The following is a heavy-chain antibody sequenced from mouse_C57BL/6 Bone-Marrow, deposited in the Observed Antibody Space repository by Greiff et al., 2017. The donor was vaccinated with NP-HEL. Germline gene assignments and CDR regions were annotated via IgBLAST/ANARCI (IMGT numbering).Heavy chain of an antibody. CDR2: IYPGYSDT. D-gene: IGHD2-5*01. CDR3: TKAYYSNYDYAMDY. Sequence: EVKLMESGTVLARPGASVKMSCKTSGYTFTSYWMHWVKQRPGQGLEWIGAIYPGYSDTSYNQKFKGKAKLTAVTSASTAYMELSSLTNEDSAVYYCTKAYYSNYDYAMDYWGQGTSVTVSS. CDR1: GYTFTSYW. J-gene: IGHJ4*01. V-gene: IGHV1-5*01.